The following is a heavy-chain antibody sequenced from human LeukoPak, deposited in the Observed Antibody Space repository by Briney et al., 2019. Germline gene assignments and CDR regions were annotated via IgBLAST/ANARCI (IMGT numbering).Heavy chain of an antibody. CDR2: IYYSGST. CDR3: ARDYGDNRAFDI. CDR1: GGSISSYY. J-gene: IGHJ3*02. Sequence: SETLSLTCTVSGGSISSYYWSWIRQPPGKGLEWIGYIYYSGSTNYNPSLKSRVTISVDTSKNQFSLKLSSVTAADTAVYYCARDYGDNRAFDIWGQGTMVTVSS. V-gene: IGHV4-59*12. D-gene: IGHD4-23*01.